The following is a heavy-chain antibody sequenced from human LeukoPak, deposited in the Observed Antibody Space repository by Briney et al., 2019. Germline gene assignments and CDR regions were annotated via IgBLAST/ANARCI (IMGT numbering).Heavy chain of an antibody. CDR2: MNPNSDNT. CDR3: ARVYDSSGHYPIDY. J-gene: IGHJ4*02. Sequence: ASVKVSCKASGYTFTSYDINWVRQATGQGLEWMGWMNPNSDNTGYARKFQGRVTITRNTSISTAYMELSSLRSEDMAVYYCARVYDSSGHYPIDYWGQGTLVTVSS. CDR1: GYTFTSYD. V-gene: IGHV1-8*01. D-gene: IGHD3-22*01.